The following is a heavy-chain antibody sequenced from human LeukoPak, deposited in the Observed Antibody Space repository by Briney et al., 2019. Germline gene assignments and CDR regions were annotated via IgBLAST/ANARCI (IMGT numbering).Heavy chain of an antibody. CDR3: ARAPTYYDILTGYPLYYFYY. CDR1: GGSISSGDYY. J-gene: IGHJ4*02. Sequence: TSETLSLTCTVSGGSISSGDYYWSWIRQHPGKGLEWIGYIYYSGSTYYNPSLKSRVTISVDTSKNQFSLKLSSVTAADTAVYYCARAPTYYDILTGYPLYYFYYWGQGTLVTVSS. D-gene: IGHD3-9*01. CDR2: IYYSGST. V-gene: IGHV4-31*03.